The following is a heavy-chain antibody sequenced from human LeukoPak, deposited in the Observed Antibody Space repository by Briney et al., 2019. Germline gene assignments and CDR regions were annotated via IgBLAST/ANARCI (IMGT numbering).Heavy chain of an antibody. CDR3: ARGPGAYCGGDCTSHYAFDI. J-gene: IGHJ3*02. D-gene: IGHD2-21*02. CDR1: GGSISSSNW. Sequence: SGTLSLTCAVSGGSISSSNWWSWVRQPPGKGLEWIGEIYHSGSTNYNPSLKSRVTISVYKSKNQFSLKLSSVTAADTAVYYCARGPGAYCGGDCTSHYAFDIWGQGTMVTVSS. CDR2: IYHSGST. V-gene: IGHV4-4*02.